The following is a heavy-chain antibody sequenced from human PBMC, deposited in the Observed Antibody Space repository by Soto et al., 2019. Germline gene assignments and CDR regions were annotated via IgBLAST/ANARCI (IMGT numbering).Heavy chain of an antibody. CDR2: MNPNSGNT. Sequence: QVQLVQSGAEVKKPGASVKVSCKASGYTFTSYDINWVRQATGQGLEWMGWMNPNSGNTGYAQKFQGRVTWNRNTCISTAYMELSSVRSEDMAVYYCARWPDVYFFYGIDVWGQGTTVTVSS. CDR1: GYTFTSYD. J-gene: IGHJ6*02. CDR3: ARWPDVYFFYGIDV. V-gene: IGHV1-8*01.